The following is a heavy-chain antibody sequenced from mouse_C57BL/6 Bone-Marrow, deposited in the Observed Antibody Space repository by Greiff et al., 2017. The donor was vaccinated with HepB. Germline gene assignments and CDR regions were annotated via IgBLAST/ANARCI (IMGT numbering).Heavy chain of an antibody. CDR3: ARGGITTVVAGDWYFDV. CDR1: GFTFSDYY. J-gene: IGHJ1*03. V-gene: IGHV5-16*01. D-gene: IGHD1-1*01. CDR2: INYDGSST. Sequence: EVQVVESEGGLVQPGSSMKLSCTASGFTFSDYYMAWVRQVPEKGLEWVANINYDGSSTYYLDSLKSRFIISRDNAKNILYLQMSSLKSEDTATYYCARGGITTVVAGDWYFDVWGTGTTVTVSS.